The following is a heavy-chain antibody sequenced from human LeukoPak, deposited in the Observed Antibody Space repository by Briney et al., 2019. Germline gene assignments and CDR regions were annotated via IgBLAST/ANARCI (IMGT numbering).Heavy chain of an antibody. D-gene: IGHD3-22*01. J-gene: IGHJ3*02. CDR2: ISSSGSTI. Sequence: PGRSLRLSCAASGFTFSDYYMSWIRQAPGKGLEWVSYISSSGSTIYYADSVKGRFTISRDNAKNSLYLQMNSLRAEDTAVYYCARAYYDSSGYSAFDIWGQGTMVTVSS. CDR1: GFTFSDYY. V-gene: IGHV3-11*04. CDR3: ARAYYDSSGYSAFDI.